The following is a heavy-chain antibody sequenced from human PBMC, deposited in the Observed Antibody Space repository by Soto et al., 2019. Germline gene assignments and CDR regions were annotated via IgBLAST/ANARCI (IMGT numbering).Heavy chain of an antibody. CDR2: ISYDGSNK. D-gene: IGHD4-17*01. CDR1: GFTFSSYA. V-gene: IGHV3-30-3*01. J-gene: IGHJ4*02. CDR3: AREGHDYEFDY. Sequence: GGSLRLSCAASGFTFSSYAMHWVRQAPGKGLEWVAVISYDGSNKYYADSVKGRFTISRDNSKNTLYLQMNSLRAEDTAVYYCAREGHDYEFDYWGQGTLVTVSS.